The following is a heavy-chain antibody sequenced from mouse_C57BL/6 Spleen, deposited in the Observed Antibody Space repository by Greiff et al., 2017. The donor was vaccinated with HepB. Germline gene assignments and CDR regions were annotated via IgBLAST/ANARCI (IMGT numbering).Heavy chain of an antibody. CDR3: ARSGYEAMDY. CDR1: GYAFSSSW. D-gene: IGHD3-2*02. CDR2: IYPGDGDT. Sequence: VHLVESGPELVKPGASVKISCKASGYAFSSSWMNWVKQRPGKGLEWIGRIYPGDGDTNYNGKFKGKATLTADKSSSTAYMQLSSLTSEDSAVYFCARSGYEAMDYWGQGTSVTVSS. V-gene: IGHV1-82*01. J-gene: IGHJ4*01.